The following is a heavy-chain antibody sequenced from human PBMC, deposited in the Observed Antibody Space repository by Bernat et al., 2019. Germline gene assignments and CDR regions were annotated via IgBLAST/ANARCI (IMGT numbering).Heavy chain of an antibody. V-gene: IGHV3-72*01. CDR1: GFIFSDRY. Sequence: EVQLVESGGGLVQPGGSLRLSCAASGFIFSDRYMDWVRQAPGKGLGWVGRSKNKPNGYTTEYAASVKGRFTISRDDSKNSLYLQMKSLKTGDTAVYCCASVRCVDESPDEDFWGQGTLVAVSS. CDR3: ASVRCVDESPDEDF. J-gene: IGHJ4*02. D-gene: IGHD3-3*01. CDR2: SKNKPNGYTT.